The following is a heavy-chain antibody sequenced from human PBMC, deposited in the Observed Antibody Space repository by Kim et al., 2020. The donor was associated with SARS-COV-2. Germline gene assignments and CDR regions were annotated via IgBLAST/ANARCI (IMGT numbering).Heavy chain of an antibody. J-gene: IGHJ4*01. CDR2: ISYDGSNK. CDR1: GFTFSSYG. Sequence: GGSLRLSCAASGFTFSSYGMHWVRQAPGKGLEWVAVISYDGSNKYYADSVKGRFTISRDNSKNTLSLQMNSLRAEDTAVYYCARGNLGDYGDYVDPDYWG. D-gene: IGHD4-17*01. CDR3: ARGNLGDYGDYVDPDY. V-gene: IGHV3-33*05.